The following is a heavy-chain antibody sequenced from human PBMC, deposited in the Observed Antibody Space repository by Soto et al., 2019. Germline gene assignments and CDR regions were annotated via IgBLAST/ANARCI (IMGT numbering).Heavy chain of an antibody. D-gene: IGHD1-7*01. CDR3: ARDYGRITGTTGGMDV. Sequence: ASVKVSCKASGYTFTGYYMHWVRQAPGQGLEWMGWINPNSGGTNYAQKFQGWVTMTRDTSISTAYMELSRLRSDDTAVYYCARDYGRITGTTGGMDVWGQGTTVTVSS. V-gene: IGHV1-2*04. CDR1: GYTFTGYY. J-gene: IGHJ6*02. CDR2: INPNSGGT.